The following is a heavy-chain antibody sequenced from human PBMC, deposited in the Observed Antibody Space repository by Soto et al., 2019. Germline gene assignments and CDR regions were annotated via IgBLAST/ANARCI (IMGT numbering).Heavy chain of an antibody. CDR2: ISWDGGSA. D-gene: IGHD2-15*01. CDR1: GFTFDDYT. Sequence: GGSLRLSCAASGFTFDDYTMHWVRQAPGKGLEWVSLISWDGGSAYYADSVKGRFTISRDNSKNSLYLQMNSLRTEDTALYYCAKDVGRHCSGGSCYSMDVWGQGTTVTVSS. J-gene: IGHJ6*02. V-gene: IGHV3-43*01. CDR3: AKDVGRHCSGGSCYSMDV.